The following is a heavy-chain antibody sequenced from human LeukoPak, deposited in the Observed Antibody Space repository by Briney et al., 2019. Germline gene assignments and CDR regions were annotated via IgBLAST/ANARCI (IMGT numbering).Heavy chain of an antibody. J-gene: IGHJ4*02. CDR2: IRYAGSNK. V-gene: IGHV3-30*02. CDR1: GFILSSFG. D-gene: IGHD5-18*01. CDR3: EKPGQLWLQSGYFDY. Sequence: GGSLRLSWAASGFILSSFGIHWVRQAPGEGLEWVAFIRYAGSNKYYADSVKDRFTIVRDNSKKTLYLQMNSLRAEESAVYYCEKPGQLWLQSGYFDYWGQGTLITVS.